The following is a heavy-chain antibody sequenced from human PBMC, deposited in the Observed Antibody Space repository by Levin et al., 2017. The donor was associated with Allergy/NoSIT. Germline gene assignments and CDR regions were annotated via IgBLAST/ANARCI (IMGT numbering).Heavy chain of an antibody. Sequence: GESLKISCAASGFTFSNYVMSWVRQAPGKGLEWVSTLTGSSGSVYYADSVEGRFTISRDNSKNTLYLQMSSLRIEDTGIYYCARTKLELEAPYYYYMDVWGKGTTVTVSS. CDR2: LTGSSGSV. CDR3: ARTKLELEAPYYYYMDV. D-gene: IGHD1-7*01. CDR1: GFTFSNYV. J-gene: IGHJ6*03. V-gene: IGHV3-23*01.